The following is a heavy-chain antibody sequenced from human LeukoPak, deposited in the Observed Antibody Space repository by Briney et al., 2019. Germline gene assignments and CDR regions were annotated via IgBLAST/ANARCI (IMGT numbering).Heavy chain of an antibody. CDR1: GFTFSTYA. V-gene: IGHV3-23*01. Sequence: GGSLRLSCAASGFTFSTYAMSWVRQAPGKGLKWVSGISGSGDNTYYADSAKGRFTISRDNSKNTVYLQMNSLRAEDTALYYCAKDVCGNYCSFDVWGQGTMVTVSS. J-gene: IGHJ3*01. CDR2: ISGSGDNT. CDR3: AKDVCGNYCSFDV. D-gene: IGHD1-26*01.